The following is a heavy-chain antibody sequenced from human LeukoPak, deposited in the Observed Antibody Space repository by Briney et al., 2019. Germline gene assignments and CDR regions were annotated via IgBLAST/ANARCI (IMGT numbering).Heavy chain of an antibody. D-gene: IGHD2-8*02. CDR3: AGRRLVAFDF. J-gene: IGHJ3*01. V-gene: IGHV1-18*04. CDR1: GYTFTRSG. CDR2: ISAYNGNT. Sequence: GASVKVSSKASGYTFTRSGISWVRQAPGQGLERMGWISAYNGNTNYTQKLQSRVTITTDTSTITAYMELRSLRSVDSAVYYCAGRRLVAFDFWGQGTMVTVSS.